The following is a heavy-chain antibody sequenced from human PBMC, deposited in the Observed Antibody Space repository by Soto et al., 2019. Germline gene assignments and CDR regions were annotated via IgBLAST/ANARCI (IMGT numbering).Heavy chain of an antibody. CDR3: ARDPGTGYYDSSGYYYD. J-gene: IGHJ4*02. D-gene: IGHD3-22*01. CDR1: GFTLSSYW. Sequence: EVQLVESGGGLVQPGGSLRLSCAASGFTLSSYWMHWVRQAPGKGLVWVSRINSDGSSTSYADSVKGRFTISRDNAKNTLFLQMNSLRADDTAVYYCARDPGTGYYDSSGYYYDWCQGTLVTVSS. V-gene: IGHV3-74*01. CDR2: INSDGSST.